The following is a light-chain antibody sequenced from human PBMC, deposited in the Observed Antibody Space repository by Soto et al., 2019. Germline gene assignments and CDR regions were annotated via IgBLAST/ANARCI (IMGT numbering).Light chain of an antibody. CDR3: LQQDTYPTT. J-gene: IGKJ1*01. V-gene: IGKV1-17*01. CDR2: NAF. Sequence: DIQMTQYPSSLSASVGDRVTITCRSSQGIRNHLLGWYQQKPGKAPTCLIYNAFSLQSGVPSRFSGSGSGKEFTLTFSSLQPKDLATYHYLQQDTYPTTFGQVNKVDLK. CDR1: QGIRNH.